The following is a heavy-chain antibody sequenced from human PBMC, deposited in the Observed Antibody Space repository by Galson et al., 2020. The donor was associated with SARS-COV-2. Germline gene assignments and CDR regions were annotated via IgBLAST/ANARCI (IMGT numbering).Heavy chain of an antibody. V-gene: IGHV3-74*01. CDR1: GFTFSNYE. CDR3: ATSLHRSPAN. J-gene: IGHJ4*02. Sequence: ALHVESLKISCAASGFTFSNYEMHWVRQAPGKGRHWVSRINRAGNSTDYADFVKGRFNNSRDNAQNTLYLQMNRRRAEDTSVYYGATSLHRSPANWGQGTLVTVS. CDR2: INRAGNST.